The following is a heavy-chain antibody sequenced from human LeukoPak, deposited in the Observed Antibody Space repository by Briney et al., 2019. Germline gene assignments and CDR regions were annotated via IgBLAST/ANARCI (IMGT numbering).Heavy chain of an antibody. J-gene: IGHJ2*01. CDR1: GFTFSSYS. D-gene: IGHD7-27*01. CDR3: AKEEKSTWGSWYFDL. V-gene: IGHV3-23*01. Sequence: AGGSLRLSCAASGFTFSSYSMNWVRQAPGKGLEWVSAISGSGGSTYYADSVKGRFTISRDNSKNTLYLQMNSLRAEDTAVYYCAKEEKSTWGSWYFDLWGRGTLVTVSS. CDR2: ISGSGGST.